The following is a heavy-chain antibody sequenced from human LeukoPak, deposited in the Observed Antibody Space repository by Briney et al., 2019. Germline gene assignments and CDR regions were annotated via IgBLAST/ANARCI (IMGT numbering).Heavy chain of an antibody. J-gene: IGHJ4*02. D-gene: IGHD3-10*01. CDR3: VRGMVRGVILDY. Sequence: SETLSLTCTVSGGSISSSSYYWGWIRQPPGKGLEWIGSIYYSGSTYYNPSLKSRVTISVDTSKNQFSLKLSSVTAADTAVYYCVRGMVRGVILDYWGQGTLVTVSS. CDR2: IYYSGST. CDR1: GGSISSSSYY. V-gene: IGHV4-39*07.